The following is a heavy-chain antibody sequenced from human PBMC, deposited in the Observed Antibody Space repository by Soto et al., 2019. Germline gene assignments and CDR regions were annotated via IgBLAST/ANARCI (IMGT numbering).Heavy chain of an antibody. J-gene: IGHJ4*02. D-gene: IGHD4-4*01. CDR2: ISTDGTTT. V-gene: IGHV3-74*01. Sequence: EVQLVESGGGLVQPGGSLRLSCAASGFTFNMYWMHWVRQAPGKGLEWISRISTDGTTTGYADSVRGRLTVSRDNAKNTLYLQMNSLRVEDTAVYYCIRDRTTITLFDYWGQGALVTVSS. CDR3: IRDRTTITLFDY. CDR1: GFTFNMYW.